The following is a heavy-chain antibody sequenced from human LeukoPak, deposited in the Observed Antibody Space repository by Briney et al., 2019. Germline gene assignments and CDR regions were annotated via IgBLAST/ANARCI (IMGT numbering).Heavy chain of an antibody. Sequence: GGSLRLSCAASGFTFSSYGMHWVRQAPGKGLEWVAVISYDGSNKYYAGSVKGRFTISRDNSKNTLYLQMNSLRAEDTTVYYCAKSDSITIFGVVWPYYYYGMDVWGQGTTVTVSS. CDR2: ISYDGSNK. J-gene: IGHJ6*02. CDR3: AKSDSITIFGVVWPYYYYGMDV. CDR1: GFTFSSYG. D-gene: IGHD3-3*01. V-gene: IGHV3-30*18.